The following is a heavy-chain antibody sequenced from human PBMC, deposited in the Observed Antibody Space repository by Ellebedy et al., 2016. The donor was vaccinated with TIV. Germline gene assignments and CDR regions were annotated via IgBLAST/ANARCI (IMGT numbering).Heavy chain of an antibody. CDR3: ARDRGERGLLPFFDL. J-gene: IGHJ4*02. Sequence: GESLKISCAASGFPLSTHWMRWVRQAPGKGLEWVASISGSLQSINYAESVRGRFTISRDKARNCLSLQMDRLRAEDTAVYYCARDRGERGLLPFFDLWGQGALVTFST. CDR2: ISGSLQSI. D-gene: IGHD3-10*01. CDR1: GFPLSTHW. V-gene: IGHV3-21*01.